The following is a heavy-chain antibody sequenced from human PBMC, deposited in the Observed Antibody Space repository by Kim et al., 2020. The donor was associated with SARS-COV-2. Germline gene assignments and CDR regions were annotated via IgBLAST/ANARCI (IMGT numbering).Heavy chain of an antibody. V-gene: IGHV3-30*07. Sequence: AATGKRKFTITGDKSKSTRYLQVDRLRAEDTAVYFCARDRVSGNRAFDYWGQGTLVTVSS. CDR3: ARDRVSGNRAFDY. D-gene: IGHD1-26*01. J-gene: IGHJ4*02.